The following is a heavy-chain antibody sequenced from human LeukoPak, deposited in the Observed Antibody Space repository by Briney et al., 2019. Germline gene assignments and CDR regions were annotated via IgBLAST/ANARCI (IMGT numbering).Heavy chain of an antibody. Sequence: SETLSLTCTVSGGSISSGSYYWGWIRQPAGKGLEWIGRIYTSGSTNYNPSLKSRVTISVDTSKNQFSLKLSSVTAADTAVYYCAREYCSSTSCYPNDWYFDLWGRGTLVTVSS. CDR1: GGSISSGSYY. V-gene: IGHV4-61*02. CDR3: AREYCSSTSCYPNDWYFDL. J-gene: IGHJ2*01. CDR2: IYTSGST. D-gene: IGHD2-2*01.